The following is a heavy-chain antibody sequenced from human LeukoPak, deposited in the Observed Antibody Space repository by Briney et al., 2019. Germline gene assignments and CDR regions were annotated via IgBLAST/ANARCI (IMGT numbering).Heavy chain of an antibody. CDR1: GYTFTSYA. Sequence: ASVKVSCKASGYTFTSYAMHWVRQAPGQRLEWMGWINAGNGNTKYSQKFQGRVTMTRDTSTSTVYMELSSLRSEDTAVYYCARDKGYLNLPHLDYWGQGTLVTVSS. CDR3: ARDKGYLNLPHLDY. D-gene: IGHD5-18*01. J-gene: IGHJ4*02. CDR2: INAGNGNT. V-gene: IGHV1-3*01.